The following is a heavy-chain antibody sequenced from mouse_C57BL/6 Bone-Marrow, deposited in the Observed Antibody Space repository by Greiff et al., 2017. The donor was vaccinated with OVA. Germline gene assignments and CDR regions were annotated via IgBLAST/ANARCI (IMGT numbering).Heavy chain of an antibody. V-gene: IGHV1-82*01. J-gene: IGHJ2*01. CDR2: VYPGDGDT. Sequence: VQLQQSGPELVKPGASVKISCKASGYAFSSSWMNWVKQRPGKGLEWIGRVYPGDGDTNYNGKFKGKATLTADKSSSTAYMQLSILTSEDSAVYFCARYEYDGRAFDYWGQGTTLTVSS. CDR3: ARYEYDGRAFDY. D-gene: IGHD2-12*01. CDR1: GYAFSSSW.